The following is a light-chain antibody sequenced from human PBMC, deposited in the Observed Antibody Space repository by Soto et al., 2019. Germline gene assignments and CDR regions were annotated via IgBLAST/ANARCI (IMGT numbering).Light chain of an antibody. V-gene: IGKV3-20*01. CDR1: QSLTTTY. Sequence: EIVLTQSPGTLSLSPGERATLSCRASQSLTTTYLAWYQHKPGQAPRLLIYGASSRATGIPERFSGSGSGTDFTLTIDSLEPEDCAIYYCQQYGSSPYTFGQGT. CDR3: QQYGSSPYT. CDR2: GAS. J-gene: IGKJ2*01.